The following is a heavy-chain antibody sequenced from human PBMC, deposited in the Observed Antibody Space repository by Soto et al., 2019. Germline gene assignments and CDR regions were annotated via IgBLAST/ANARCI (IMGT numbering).Heavy chain of an antibody. Sequence: EVQLLESGGGLVQPGGSLRLSCAASGFTFSSYAMSWVRQAPGKGLEWVSGFSGTGGITYYADSVKGRFTISRDISKNTLDLPMNSLRVEDTAVYYCATIAAADGMDVWGQGTTVTVSS. CDR3: ATIAAADGMDV. CDR2: FSGTGGIT. V-gene: IGHV3-23*01. CDR1: GFTFSSYA. J-gene: IGHJ6*02. D-gene: IGHD6-13*01.